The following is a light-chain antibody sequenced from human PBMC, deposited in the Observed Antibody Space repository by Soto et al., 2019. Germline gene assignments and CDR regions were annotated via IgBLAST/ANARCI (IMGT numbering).Light chain of an antibody. Sequence: QSALTQPASVSGSPGQSITISCTGTSSDVGGFNYVSWYQQHPGKAPKLMIYDVTNRPSGVSYRFSGSKSGNTASLTISGLQAEDGADYYRKPYSSRSTYVFGTGTKLTVL. J-gene: IGLJ1*01. V-gene: IGLV2-14*03. CDR2: DVT. CDR1: SSDVGGFNY. CDR3: KPYSSRSTYV.